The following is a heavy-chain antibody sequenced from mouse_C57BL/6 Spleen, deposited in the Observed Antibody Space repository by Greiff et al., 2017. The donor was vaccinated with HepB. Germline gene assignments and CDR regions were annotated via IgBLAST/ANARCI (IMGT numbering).Heavy chain of an antibody. J-gene: IGHJ2*01. CDR2: ISSGGDYI. CDR3: TRGRDYDGFDY. V-gene: IGHV5-9-1*02. Sequence: EVKLMESGEGLVKPGGSLKLSCAASGFTFSSYAMSWVRQTPEKRLEWVAYISSGGDYIYYADTVKGRFTISRDNARNTLYLQMSSLKSEDTAMYYCTRGRDYDGFDYWGQGTTLTVSS. D-gene: IGHD2-4*01. CDR1: GFTFSSYA.